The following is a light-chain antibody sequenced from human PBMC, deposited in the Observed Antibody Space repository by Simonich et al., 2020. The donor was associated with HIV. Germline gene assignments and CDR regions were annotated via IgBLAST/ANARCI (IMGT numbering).Light chain of an antibody. V-gene: IGLV2-14*01. Sequence: QSALTQPASVSGSPGQSITISCTGTSSDVGGYNYVSWYQQHPGKAPKLMIYDVSTRPSGVCNRFSGSKSGNTASLTISGLQAEDEADYYCSSYTSSSTWVFGGGTKLTVL. CDR3: SSYTSSSTWV. CDR2: DVS. J-gene: IGLJ3*02. CDR1: SSDVGGYNY.